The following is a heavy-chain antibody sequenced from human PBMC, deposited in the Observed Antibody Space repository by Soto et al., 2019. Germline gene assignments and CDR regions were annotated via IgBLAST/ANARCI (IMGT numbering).Heavy chain of an antibody. D-gene: IGHD1-7*01. Sequence: PGGSLRLSCEASGFTFSSYTMNWVRRAPGKGLEWVATIGGSGDGTYYGDSVKGRFTISRDNSKNTVYLQMNSLRAEDTAVYYCARDWITGTTAPDAFDIWGQGTMVTVSS. CDR1: GFTFSSYT. CDR2: IGGSGDGT. J-gene: IGHJ3*02. CDR3: ARDWITGTTAPDAFDI. V-gene: IGHV3-23*01.